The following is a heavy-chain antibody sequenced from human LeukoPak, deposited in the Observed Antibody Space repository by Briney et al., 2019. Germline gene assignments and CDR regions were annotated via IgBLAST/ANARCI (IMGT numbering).Heavy chain of an antibody. CDR1: GGSFSGYY. D-gene: IGHD2-15*01. CDR2: INHSGST. V-gene: IGHV4-34*01. Sequence: PSETLSLTCAVYGGSFSGYYWSWIRQPPGKGLEWIGEINHSGSTNYNPSLKSRVTISVDTSKNQFSLKLSSVTAADTAVYYCARGLRRIGVTSSRGSIRSWGQGTLVTVSS. J-gene: IGHJ4*02. CDR3: ARGLRRIGVTSSRGSIRS.